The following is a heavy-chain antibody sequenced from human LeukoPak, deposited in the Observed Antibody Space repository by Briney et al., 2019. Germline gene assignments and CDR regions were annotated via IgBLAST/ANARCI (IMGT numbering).Heavy chain of an antibody. Sequence: GGSLRLSCAASGVTFSIYALNSVHQAPGKGLEWVSAISDSGGAIFYADSVKGRLTMSRDNSKNSLFLQMNSLRAEDTALYYCARIRSAAFSDYWGQGTLVTVSS. V-gene: IGHV3-23*01. CDR1: GVTFSIYA. D-gene: IGHD3-16*01. CDR2: ISDSGGAI. J-gene: IGHJ4*02. CDR3: ARIRSAAFSDY.